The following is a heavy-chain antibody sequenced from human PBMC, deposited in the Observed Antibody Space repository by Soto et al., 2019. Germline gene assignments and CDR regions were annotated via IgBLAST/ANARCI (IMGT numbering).Heavy chain of an antibody. CDR1: GFTFSRYA. CDR2: ISGSGGST. Sequence: GGCLRLSCAASGFTFSRYAMSWFRQAPGKGLEWVSAISGSGGSTYYADSVKGRFTISRDNSKNTLYLQMNSLRAEDTAVYYCAKGNPSPAYYDFWSGYYFNYYYGMDVWGQGTTVTVS. V-gene: IGHV3-23*01. J-gene: IGHJ6*02. D-gene: IGHD3-3*01. CDR3: AKGNPSPAYYDFWSGYYFNYYYGMDV.